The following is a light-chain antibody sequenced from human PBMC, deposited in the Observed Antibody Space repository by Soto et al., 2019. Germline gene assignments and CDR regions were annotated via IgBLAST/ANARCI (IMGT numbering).Light chain of an antibody. CDR1: SSNIGAGYD. CDR3: QSYDSSLSGFYV. J-gene: IGLJ1*01. CDR2: GNS. Sequence: QSVLTQPPSVSGAPGQRVTISCTGSSSNIGAGYDVHWYQQLPGTAPKLLIYGNSNRPSGVPDRFSGSKSGTSASLAITGLQAEVEADYYCQSYDSSLSGFYVFGTGTKLTVL. V-gene: IGLV1-40*01.